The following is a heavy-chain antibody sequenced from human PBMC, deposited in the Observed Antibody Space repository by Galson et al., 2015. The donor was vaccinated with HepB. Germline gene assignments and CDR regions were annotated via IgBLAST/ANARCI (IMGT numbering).Heavy chain of an antibody. V-gene: IGHV3-23*01. CDR2: VSGTTGIT. Sequence: SLRLSCAASGFTFSRCWMSWVRQAPGKGLGWVSSVSGTTGITNYADSVKGRFTISRDNSKNTLDLQMNSLRVEDTAIYYCAKGPDGRILVTDVSYWGQGTLVTVSS. D-gene: IGHD2-21*02. CDR1: GFTFSRCW. CDR3: AKGPDGRILVTDVSY. J-gene: IGHJ4*02.